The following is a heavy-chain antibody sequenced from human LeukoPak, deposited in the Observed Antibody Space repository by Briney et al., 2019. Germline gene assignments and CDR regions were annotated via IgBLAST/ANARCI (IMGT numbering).Heavy chain of an antibody. CDR2: ISGSGYST. CDR1: GFIFSSYA. V-gene: IGHV3-23*01. D-gene: IGHD3-10*01. Sequence: GVSLRLSCAASGFIFSSYAMSWVRQAPGKGLEWVSAISGSGYSTNYADSVKGRFSISRDNSKNTLFLQMNSLRAEDTALYYCAKSLTMVIWFDPWGQGTRVTVPS. CDR3: AKSLTMVIWFDP. J-gene: IGHJ5*02.